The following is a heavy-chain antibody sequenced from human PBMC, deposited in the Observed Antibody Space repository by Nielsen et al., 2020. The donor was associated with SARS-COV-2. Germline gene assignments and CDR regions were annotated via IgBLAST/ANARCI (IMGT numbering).Heavy chain of an antibody. CDR3: AKDWGYCSGGSCYYFDY. CDR2: INSDGSST. J-gene: IGHJ4*02. V-gene: IGHV3-74*01. D-gene: IGHD2-15*01. Sequence: GGSLRLSCAASAFTFSTYWMHWVRQAPGKGLVWVSRINSDGSSTSYADSVKGRFTISRDNAKNTLYLQMNSLRAEDTAVYYCAKDWGYCSGGSCYYFDYWGQGTLVTVSS. CDR1: AFTFSTYW.